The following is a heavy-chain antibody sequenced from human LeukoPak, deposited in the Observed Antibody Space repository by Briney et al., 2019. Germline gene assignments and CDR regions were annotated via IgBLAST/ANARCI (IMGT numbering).Heavy chain of an antibody. CDR3: ARDLDTGNSLQSY. J-gene: IGHJ4*02. CDR2: INPNSGGT. D-gene: IGHD5-18*01. V-gene: IGHV1-2*02. Sequence: ASVKVSCKASGYTFTGYYMHWVRQAPGQGLERMGWINPNSGGTNYAQKFQGRVTMTRDTSISTAYMELSRLRSEDTAVYYCARDLDTGNSLQSYWGQGTLVTVSS. CDR1: GYTFTGYY.